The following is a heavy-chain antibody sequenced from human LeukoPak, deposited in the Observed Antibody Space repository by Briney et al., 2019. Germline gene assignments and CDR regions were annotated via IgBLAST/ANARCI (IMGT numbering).Heavy chain of an antibody. D-gene: IGHD4-17*01. CDR3: ARRNYGDYDHYFDY. J-gene: IGHJ4*02. CDR1: GGPISSYY. V-gene: IGHV4-59*08. Sequence: SSETLSLTCTVSGGPISSYYWSWIRQSPGKGLEWIGYISYSGSTNDNPSLKSRVTISVDTSRNQFSLKLSSVTAADTAVYYCARRNYGDYDHYFDYWGQGTLVTVSS. CDR2: ISYSGST.